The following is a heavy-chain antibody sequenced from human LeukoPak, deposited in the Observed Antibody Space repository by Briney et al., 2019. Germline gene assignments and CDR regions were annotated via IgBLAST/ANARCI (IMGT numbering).Heavy chain of an antibody. J-gene: IGHJ4*02. CDR3: ASSWTYRFFDY. CDR2: ISGSGGNT. CDR1: GFTFSSYA. D-gene: IGHD3-16*02. Sequence: GGSLRLSCAASGFTFSSYAMSWVRQAPGKGLEWVSAISGSGGNTYYAGSVKGRFTISRDNSKNTLYLQMNSLRAEDTAVYYCASSWTYRFFDYWGQGTLVTVSS. V-gene: IGHV3-23*01.